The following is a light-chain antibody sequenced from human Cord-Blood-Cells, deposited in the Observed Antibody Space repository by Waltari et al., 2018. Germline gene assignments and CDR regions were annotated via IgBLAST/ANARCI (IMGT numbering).Light chain of an antibody. CDR1: SSDAGGYNY. CDR3: SSYAGSNNLV. CDR2: EVS. V-gene: IGLV2-8*01. J-gene: IGLJ3*02. Sequence: QSALTQPPSASGSPGQSVTIPSTGTSSDAGGYNYVSWYHQHPGKAPKLMIYEVSKRPSGVPDRFSGSKSGNTASLTVSGLQAEDEADYYCSSYAGSNNLVFGGGTKLTVL.